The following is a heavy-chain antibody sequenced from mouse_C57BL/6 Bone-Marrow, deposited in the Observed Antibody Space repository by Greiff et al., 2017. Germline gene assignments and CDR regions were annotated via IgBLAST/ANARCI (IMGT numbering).Heavy chain of an antibody. CDR2: ISNLAYSI. Sequence: EVKLVESGGGLVQPGGSLTLSCAASGFTFSDYGMAWVAFISNLAYSIYYADTVTGRFTISRENAKNTLYLAMSSLRSEDTAMYYCAREGTGAAWVAYGGRGTLVTVTA. CDR3: AREGTGAAWVAY. D-gene: IGHD4-1*01. V-gene: IGHV5-15*01. CDR1: GFTFSDYG. J-gene: IGHJ3*01.